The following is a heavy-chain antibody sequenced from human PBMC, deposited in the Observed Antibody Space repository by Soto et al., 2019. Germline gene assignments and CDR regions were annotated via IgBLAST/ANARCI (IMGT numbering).Heavy chain of an antibody. Sequence: VQLLESGGGLVQPGGSLRLSCAASGFTFSSYAMSWVRQAPGKGLEWVSAISGSGGSTYYADSVKGRFTISRDNSKNTLYLQMNSLRAEDTAVYYCAKDSGSSGYYPSGYFDLWGRGTLVTVSS. CDR3: AKDSGSSGYYPSGYFDL. CDR2: ISGSGGST. J-gene: IGHJ2*01. V-gene: IGHV3-23*01. CDR1: GFTFSSYA. D-gene: IGHD3-22*01.